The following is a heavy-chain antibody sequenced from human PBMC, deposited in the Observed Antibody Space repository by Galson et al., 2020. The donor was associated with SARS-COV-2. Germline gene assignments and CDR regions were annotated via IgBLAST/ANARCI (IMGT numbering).Heavy chain of an antibody. Sequence: ESLKIPCSSPGFTHSTYSLRWVRQPPGNGLGRVSYIRSGSSTIYYADPVKGRFTNSRNNAKNSLYLQMNSLRDEDSAIYYCARDTYESGAYFYYYFDFWGQGAPVIVSS. V-gene: IGHV3-48*02. CDR1: GFTHSTYS. J-gene: IGHJ4*02. CDR3: ARDTYESGAYFYYYFDF. D-gene: IGHD3-22*01. CDR2: IRSGSSTI.